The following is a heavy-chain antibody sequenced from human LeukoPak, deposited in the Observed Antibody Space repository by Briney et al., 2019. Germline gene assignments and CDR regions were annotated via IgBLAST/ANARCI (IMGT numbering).Heavy chain of an antibody. CDR3: GRAFPPLRTSSAGDL. D-gene: IGHD3-16*01. Sequence: PGGSLRLSCSASGFTFSDYDRNWVRQAPGKGLEWVSSISGLSSYTYYGESVKGRFSISRDNAKNSLYLQMNSLGAEDTATYYCGRAFPPLRTSSAGDLWGQGILVTVSS. CDR1: GFTFSDYD. V-gene: IGHV3-21*01. J-gene: IGHJ4*02. CDR2: ISGLSSYT.